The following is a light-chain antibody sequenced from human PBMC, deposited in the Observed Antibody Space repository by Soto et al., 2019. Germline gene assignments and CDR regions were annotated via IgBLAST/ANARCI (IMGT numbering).Light chain of an antibody. CDR2: AAS. V-gene: IGKV1-9*01. CDR1: QGISCY. Sequence: IPLTQSPSSLSASVGDRVTITCRASQGISCYLAWDPTTPGKAHKLLSYAASTLQSGVPYRFRGSVSGTDFTLTIRSLQTEDLATYYCQKLNAYPPWTVGQGTKVDIK. J-gene: IGKJ1*01. CDR3: QKLNAYPPWT.